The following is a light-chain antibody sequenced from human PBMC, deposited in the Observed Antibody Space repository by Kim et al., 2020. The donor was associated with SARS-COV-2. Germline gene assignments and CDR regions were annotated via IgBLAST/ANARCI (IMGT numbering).Light chain of an antibody. CDR2: ATS. Sequence: DVQMAQSPSSLSASVGDTVTITGRASHSVIMYLNWYQQKLGKAPRLLISATSRLQSGVPSRFSGSASGAVFTLTISSLQPEDTAIYYCQQSYSLPLTFGGGTKVDIK. CDR3: QQSYSLPLT. J-gene: IGKJ4*01. CDR1: HSVIMY. V-gene: IGKV1-39*01.